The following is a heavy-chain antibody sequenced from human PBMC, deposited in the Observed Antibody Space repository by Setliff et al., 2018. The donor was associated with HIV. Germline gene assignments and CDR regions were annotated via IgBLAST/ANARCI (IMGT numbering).Heavy chain of an antibody. J-gene: IGHJ4*02. CDR2: IFHSGDT. CDR1: GVSVGSGDYY. V-gene: IGHV4-31*03. CDR3: ARAGSGSYYNAPHY. D-gene: IGHD3-10*01. Sequence: SETLSLTCSVSGVSVGSGDYYWHWIRQHPEKALEWIGYIFHSGDTYYNPSLKSRISMSVDTSKNQFSLELTSLTAADTAVYYCARAGSGSYYNAPHYWGQGTLVTVSS.